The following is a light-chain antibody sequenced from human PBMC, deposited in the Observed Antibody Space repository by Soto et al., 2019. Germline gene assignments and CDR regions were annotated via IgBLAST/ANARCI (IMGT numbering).Light chain of an antibody. J-gene: IGLJ1*01. CDR2: ADN. V-gene: IGLV1-40*01. CDR3: QSYDSSLSGV. Sequence: QSVLTQPPSVSGAPGQRVTISCTGSSSNIGAGYFVHWYQQLPGTAPKLLIFADNNRPSGVPDRFSGSKSGNSASLAITGLQAEDEADYYCQSYDSSLSGVFGSGTKLTVL. CDR1: SSNIGAGYF.